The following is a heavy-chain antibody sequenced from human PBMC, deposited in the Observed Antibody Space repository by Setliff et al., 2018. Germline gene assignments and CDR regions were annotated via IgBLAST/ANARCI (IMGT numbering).Heavy chain of an antibody. D-gene: IGHD3-22*01. CDR1: GYPISRGFY. CDR2: VYHSGSS. J-gene: IGHJ4*02. CDR3: ARAPRYFDSTGSYFDG. V-gene: IGHV4-38-2*02. Sequence: SETLSLTCTVSGYPISRGFYWGWIRQSPGKGLEWIGSVYHSGSSYQNPSLRSRIAMSIDKSKNEFSLKMSSVTAADTAVYYCARAPRYFDSTGSYFDGWGQGTLVTVSS.